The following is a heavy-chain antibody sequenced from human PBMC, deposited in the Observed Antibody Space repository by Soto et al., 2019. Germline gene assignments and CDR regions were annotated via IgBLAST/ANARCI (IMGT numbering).Heavy chain of an antibody. Sequence: QVQLVESGGGVVQPGRSLRLSCAASGFTFSSYAMHWVRRAPGKGLEGMAVMSYDGSNKYYADSVKGRFTISRDNSKNTLYLQMSSLRPEDTALYYCARDGGAYWGQGTLVIVSS. V-gene: IGHV3-30-3*01. CDR3: ARDGGAY. J-gene: IGHJ4*02. CDR2: MSYDGSNK. CDR1: GFTFSSYA. D-gene: IGHD3-16*01.